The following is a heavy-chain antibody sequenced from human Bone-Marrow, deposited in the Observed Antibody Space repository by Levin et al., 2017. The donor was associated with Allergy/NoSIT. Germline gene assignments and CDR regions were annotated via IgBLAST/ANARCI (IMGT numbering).Heavy chain of an antibody. Sequence: GESLKISCRGSGFDFNTHDMNWVRQAPGQGLEWVSSISGNSHYVYYADSVKGRFSISRDNAKNSMFLHMNSLRVEDTAVYYCARSQERSGLSYYYYGVDVWGRGTTLTVSS. CDR2: ISGNSHYV. J-gene: IGHJ6*02. D-gene: IGHD3-10*01. V-gene: IGHV3-21*06. CDR3: ARSQERSGLSYYYYGVDV. CDR1: GFDFNTHD.